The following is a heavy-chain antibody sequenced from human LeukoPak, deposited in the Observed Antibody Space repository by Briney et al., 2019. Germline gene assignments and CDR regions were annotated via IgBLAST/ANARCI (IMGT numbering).Heavy chain of an antibody. CDR2: IYYSGST. D-gene: IGHD2-2*01. CDR3: ARVPCRSTSCYQLVDY. Sequence: SETLSLTCTLSGGSISSSSYYWGWIRQPPGKGLEWIGSIYYSGSTYYNPSLKSRVTISVDTSKNQFSLKLSSVTAADTAVYYCARVPCRSTSCYQLVDYWGQGTLVTVSS. J-gene: IGHJ4*02. V-gene: IGHV4-39*01. CDR1: GGSISSSSYY.